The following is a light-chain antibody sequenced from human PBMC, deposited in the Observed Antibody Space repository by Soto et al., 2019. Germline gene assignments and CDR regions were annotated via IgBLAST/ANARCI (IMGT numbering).Light chain of an antibody. J-gene: IGKJ1*01. CDR2: QTS. V-gene: IGKV3-11*01. Sequence: EIVLTQSPATLSSFPGDRVTLSCRASQYINTRLAWYQHRPGQAPRLLIYQTSIRAAGIPARFSASGSGTDFTLTISDVQPAAFALYYCHQRQSWPRTFGQGTKVDI. CDR3: HQRQSWPRT. CDR1: QYINTR.